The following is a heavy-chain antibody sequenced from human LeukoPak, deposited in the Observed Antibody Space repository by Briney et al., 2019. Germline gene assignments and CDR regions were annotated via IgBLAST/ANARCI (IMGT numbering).Heavy chain of an antibody. D-gene: IGHD2/OR15-2a*01. CDR2: ISPSGGST. CDR3: VRGGFFFDY. CDR1: GYTFTSNY. Sequence: GASVKVSCKAFGYTFTSNYMHWVRQAPGQGPEWMGVISPSGGSTTYAQKFQGRVTLTRDMSTSTDYLELSSLRPEDTAAYYCVRGGFFFDYWGQGTLVTVSS. V-gene: IGHV1-46*01. J-gene: IGHJ4*02.